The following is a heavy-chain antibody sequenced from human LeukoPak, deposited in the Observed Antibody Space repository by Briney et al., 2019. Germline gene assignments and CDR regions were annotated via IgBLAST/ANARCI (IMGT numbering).Heavy chain of an antibody. J-gene: IGHJ4*02. CDR1: GFRFSSYG. CDR2: ISSSYGST. CDR3: AEGGGSSGVYFDY. D-gene: IGHD6-25*01. Sequence: GGSLTLSCAASGFRFSSYGMSWVRQAPGKVLECVSSISSSYGSTYYADSGKGRLTSSRDNSKNTMYLQINSLRVEDTAVQYIAEGGGSSGVYFDYWGQGTLVTVSS. V-gene: IGHV3-23*01.